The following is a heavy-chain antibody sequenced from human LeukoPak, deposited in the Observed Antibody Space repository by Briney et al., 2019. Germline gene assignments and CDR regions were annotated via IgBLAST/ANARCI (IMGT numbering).Heavy chain of an antibody. CDR3: ARRYDSLGGMDV. J-gene: IGHJ6*02. V-gene: IGHV4-4*07. Sequence: SETLSLTCTVSGGSISSYYWSWIRQPAGDGLEWIGRIYTSGSTNYNPSLKSRVTMSVDTSKNQFPLTLSSVTAADTAVYYCARRYDSLGGMDVWGQGTTVTVSS. D-gene: IGHD3-22*01. CDR2: IYTSGST. CDR1: GGSISSYY.